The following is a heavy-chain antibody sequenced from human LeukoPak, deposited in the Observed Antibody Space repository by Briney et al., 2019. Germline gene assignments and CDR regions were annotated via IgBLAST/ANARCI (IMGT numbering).Heavy chain of an antibody. V-gene: IGHV3-7*01. D-gene: IGHD4-17*01. Sequence: GGSLRLSCIASGFTLSSYWMSWVRQAPGKELEWVANVKQDGSEKYYLDSVKGRFTISRDNTKNSLYLQMNSLRVEATAVYYCARDISYGDHVRGNDYWGQGTLVTVSS. CDR2: VKQDGSEK. CDR1: GFTLSSYW. CDR3: ARDISYGDHVRGNDY. J-gene: IGHJ4*02.